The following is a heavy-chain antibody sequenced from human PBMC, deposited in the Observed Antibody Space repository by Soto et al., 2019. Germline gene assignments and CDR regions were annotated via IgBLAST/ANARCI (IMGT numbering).Heavy chain of an antibody. CDR1: GFTFDDYA. J-gene: IGHJ6*02. Sequence: GGSLRLSCAASGFTFDDYAMHWVRQAPGKGLEWVSGISWNSGSIGYADSVKGRFTISRDNAKNSLYLQMNGLRAEDTALYYCAKDFKRPYYYGMDVWGQGTTVTVSS. CDR2: ISWNSGSI. CDR3: AKDFKRPYYYGMDV. V-gene: IGHV3-9*01.